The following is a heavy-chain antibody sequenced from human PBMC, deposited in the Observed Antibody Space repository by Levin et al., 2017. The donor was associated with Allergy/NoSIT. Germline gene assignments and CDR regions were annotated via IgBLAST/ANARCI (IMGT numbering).Heavy chain of an antibody. CDR1: GFTFSDYY. V-gene: IGHV3-11*05. CDR2: ISSSSSYT. CDR3: ARDRRGYSGYGIDY. Sequence: AGGSLRLSCAASGFTFSDYYMSWIRQAPGKGLEWVSYISSSSSYTNYADSVKGRFTISRDNAKNSLYLQMNSLRAEDTAVYYCARDRRGYSGYGIDYWGQGTLVTVSS. D-gene: IGHD5-12*01. J-gene: IGHJ4*02.